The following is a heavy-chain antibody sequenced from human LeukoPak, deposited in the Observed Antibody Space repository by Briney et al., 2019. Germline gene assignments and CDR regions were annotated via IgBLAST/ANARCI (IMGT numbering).Heavy chain of an antibody. CDR1: GFTFSSYS. J-gene: IGHJ4*02. D-gene: IGHD6-6*01. CDR2: ISSSSSYI. Sequence: GGSLRLSCAASGFTFSSYSMNWVRQAPGKGLEWVSSISSSSSYIYYADSVKGRFTISRDNAKNSLYLQMNSLRAEDTAVYYCAREMGSSSSGDFDYWGQGTLVTVSS. CDR3: AREMGSSSSGDFDY. V-gene: IGHV3-21*01.